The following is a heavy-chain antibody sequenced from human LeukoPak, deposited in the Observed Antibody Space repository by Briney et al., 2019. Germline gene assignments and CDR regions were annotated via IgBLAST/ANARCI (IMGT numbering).Heavy chain of an antibody. J-gene: IGHJ4*02. Sequence: SETLSLTCTVSGGSISSYYWSWIRQPPGKGLEWIGYIYYSGSTNYNPSLKSRVTISVDTSKNQFSLKLSSVTAADTAVYYCARGGYYDSSGYYSIFFDYWGQGTLVTVSS. CDR2: IYYSGST. CDR3: ARGGYYDSSGYYSIFFDY. D-gene: IGHD3-22*01. CDR1: GGSISSYY. V-gene: IGHV4-59*01.